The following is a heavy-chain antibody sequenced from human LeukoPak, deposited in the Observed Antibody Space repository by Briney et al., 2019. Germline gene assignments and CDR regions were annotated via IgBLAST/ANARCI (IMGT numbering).Heavy chain of an antibody. D-gene: IGHD3-22*01. CDR3: ARDIDSSGLDAFDI. Sequence: GGSLSLPXAASGSTFSSYKLNGVGRTPGKGRGGLSYITSSGSTVYYADSVKGPFTISRGNARKSLYLQMNRLRAEDTAVYYCARDIDSSGLDAFDIWGQGTMVTVSS. J-gene: IGHJ3*02. CDR2: ITSSGSTV. CDR1: GSTFSSYK. V-gene: IGHV3-48*03.